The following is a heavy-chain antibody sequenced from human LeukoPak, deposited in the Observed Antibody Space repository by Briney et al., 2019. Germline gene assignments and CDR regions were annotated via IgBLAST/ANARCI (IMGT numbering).Heavy chain of an antibody. CDR1: GGSISSYY. CDR3: ARGIDLGIDY. J-gene: IGHJ4*02. V-gene: IGHV4-59*01. Sequence: SETLSLTCTVSGGSISSYYWSWIRQPPGKGLERIGYIYYSGSTNYNPSLKSRVTISVDTSKNQFSLKLSSVTAADTAVYYCARGIDLGIDYWGQGTLVTVSS. CDR2: IYYSGST. D-gene: IGHD3/OR15-3a*01.